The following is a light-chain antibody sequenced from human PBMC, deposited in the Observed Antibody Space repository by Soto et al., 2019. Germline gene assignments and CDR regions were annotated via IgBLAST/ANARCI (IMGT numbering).Light chain of an antibody. V-gene: IGKV1-5*03. CDR2: KAS. CDR3: QQYIDYPLT. CDR1: QSVSGW. Sequence: DIQMTQSPSTLSASVGDRVTITCRASQSVSGWLAWYQQRPGKVPKLLIYKASTLERGVPSRFSGSGSGTEFTLTISTLLPDDFATYYCQQYIDYPLTFGGGTRVEL. J-gene: IGKJ4*01.